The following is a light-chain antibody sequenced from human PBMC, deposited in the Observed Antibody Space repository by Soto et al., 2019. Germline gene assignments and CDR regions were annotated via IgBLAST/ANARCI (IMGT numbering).Light chain of an antibody. J-gene: IGLJ2*01. V-gene: IGLV2-14*01. CDR2: DVS. CDR1: SSDVGVYNY. CDR3: SSYTSSSTVV. Sequence: QSVLTQPASVSGSPGQSITISCTGTSSDVGVYNYVSWYQQHPGKAPKLMIYDVSNRPSGVSNRFSGSKSVHTASLTISGLQAEDEADYYCSSYTSSSTVVFGGGTKLTVL.